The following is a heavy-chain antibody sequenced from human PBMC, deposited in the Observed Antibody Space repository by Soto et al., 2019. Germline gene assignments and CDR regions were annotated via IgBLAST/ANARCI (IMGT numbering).Heavy chain of an antibody. V-gene: IGHV3-33*01. D-gene: IGHD1-1*01. CDR1: GFTFSSYG. CDR2: IWYDGSNK. Sequence: GGSLRLSCAASGFTFSSYGMHWVRQAPGKGLEWVAVIWYDGSNKYYADSVKGRFTISRDNSKNTLYLQMNSLRAEDTAVYYCAREQGYLGAFDIWGQGTMVTVSS. J-gene: IGHJ3*02. CDR3: AREQGYLGAFDI.